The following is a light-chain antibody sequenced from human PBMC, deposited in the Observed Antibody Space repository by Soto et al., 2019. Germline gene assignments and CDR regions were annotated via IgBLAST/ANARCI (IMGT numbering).Light chain of an antibody. CDR3: CSYTTSNTRQIV. J-gene: IGLJ1*01. V-gene: IGLV2-14*03. CDR1: SSDVGGYNY. CDR2: DVT. Sequence: QSALTQPASVSGSPGQSITISCTGTSSDVGGYNYVSWYQHHPGKAPKLIIYDVTNRPSGVSNPFSGSKSGNTASLTISGLHPEDEADYYCCSYTTSNTRQIVFGTGTKLTVL.